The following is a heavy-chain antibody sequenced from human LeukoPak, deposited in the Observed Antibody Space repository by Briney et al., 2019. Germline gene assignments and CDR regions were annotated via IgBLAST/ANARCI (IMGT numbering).Heavy chain of an antibody. CDR1: GYSISSGYY. D-gene: IGHD1-26*01. CDR3: ARGRGSGSYYPSNLFDY. CDR2: IYHSGST. J-gene: IGHJ4*02. Sequence: SETLSLTCTVSGYSISSGYYWGWIRQPPGKGLEWIGSIYHSGSTYYNPSLKSRVTISVDTSKNQFSLKLSSVTAADTAVYYCARGRGSGSYYPSNLFDYWGQGTLVTVSS. V-gene: IGHV4-38-2*02.